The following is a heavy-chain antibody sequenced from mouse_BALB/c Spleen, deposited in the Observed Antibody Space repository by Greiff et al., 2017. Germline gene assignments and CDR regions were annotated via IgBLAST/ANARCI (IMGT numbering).Heavy chain of an antibody. D-gene: IGHD1-1*01. V-gene: IGHV5-9-4*01. CDR1: GFTFSSYA. CDR3: ARERYGSSYAWFAY. CDR2: ISSGGSYT. Sequence: EVQLVESGGGLVKPGGSLKLSCAASGFTFSSYAMSWVRQSPEKRLEWVAEISSGGSYTYYPDTVTGRFTISRDNAKNTLYLEMSSLRSEDTAMYYCARERYGSSYAWFAYWGQGTLVTVSA. J-gene: IGHJ3*01.